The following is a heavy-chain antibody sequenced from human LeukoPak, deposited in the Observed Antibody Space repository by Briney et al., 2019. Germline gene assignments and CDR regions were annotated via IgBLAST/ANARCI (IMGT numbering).Heavy chain of an antibody. D-gene: IGHD3-22*01. CDR2: ISSSGSTI. J-gene: IGHJ4*02. CDR1: GFTFSDYY. CDR3: ARVIDHYYDSSGYFCDY. V-gene: IGHV3-11*04. Sequence: GGSLRLSCAASGFTFSDYYMSWIRQAPGKGLEWVSYISSSGSTIYYADSVKGRFTISRDNAKNSLYLQMNSLRAEDTAVYYCARVIDHYYDSSGYFCDYWGQGTLVTVPS.